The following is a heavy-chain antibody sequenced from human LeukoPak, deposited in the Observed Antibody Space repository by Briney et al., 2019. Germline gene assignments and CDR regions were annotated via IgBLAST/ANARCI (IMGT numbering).Heavy chain of an antibody. CDR3: ARDPGPYNVDTYYYYYYGMDV. V-gene: IGHV4-39*07. D-gene: IGHD5-18*01. J-gene: IGHJ6*02. CDR1: GGSISSSSYY. Sequence: SETLSLTCTVSGGSISSSSYYWGWIRQPPGKGLEWIGSIYYSGSTYYNPSLKSRVTISVDTSKNQFSLKLSSVTAADTAVYYCARDPGPYNVDTYYYYYYGMDVWGQGTTVTVSS. CDR2: IYYSGST.